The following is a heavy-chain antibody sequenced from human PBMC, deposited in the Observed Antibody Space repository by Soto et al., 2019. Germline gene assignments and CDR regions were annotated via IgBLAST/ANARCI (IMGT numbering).Heavy chain of an antibody. CDR1: GGSISSYY. J-gene: IGHJ4*02. D-gene: IGHD3-3*01. CDR2: IYYSGST. CDR3: ARGGADSSPLYVFGSAPINVFDY. V-gene: IGHV4-59*01. Sequence: SETLSLTCTVSGGSISSYYWSWIRQPPGKGLEWIGYIYYSGSTNYNPSLKSRVTISVDTPKNQFSLKLSSVTAADTAVYYCARGGADSSPLYVFGSAPINVFDYWGQETVVTVSS.